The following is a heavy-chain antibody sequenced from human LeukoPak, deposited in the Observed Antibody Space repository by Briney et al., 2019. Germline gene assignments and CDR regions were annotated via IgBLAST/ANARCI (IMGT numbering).Heavy chain of an antibody. V-gene: IGHV4-59*01. D-gene: IGHD3-9*01. CDR3: ARGALRYFDWLKKDYYYMDV. CDR1: GGSINTYY. CDR2: IYYSGST. J-gene: IGHJ6*03. Sequence: PSETLSLTCTVSGGSINTYYWSWIRQPPGNGLEGMGYIYYSGSTNYNPSLKSRVTLSMDKSKNQFSLRLSSVTAADTAVYYCARGALRYFDWLKKDYYYMDVWGKGTTVTISS.